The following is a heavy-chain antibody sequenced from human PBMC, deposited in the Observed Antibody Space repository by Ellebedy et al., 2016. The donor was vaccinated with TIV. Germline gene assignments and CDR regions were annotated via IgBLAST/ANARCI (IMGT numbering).Heavy chain of an antibody. D-gene: IGHD5-18*01. Sequence: PGGSLRLSCAASGFTVGNNFMSWVRQAPGKGLEWVSLFYSGGSTEYADSVKGRFTISRDSSKNTLYLQMNSLRAEDTAMYYCARKTDTGTSVDYWGQGTPVTVSS. CDR1: GFTVGNNF. V-gene: IGHV3-53*01. CDR2: FYSGGST. CDR3: ARKTDTGTSVDY. J-gene: IGHJ4*02.